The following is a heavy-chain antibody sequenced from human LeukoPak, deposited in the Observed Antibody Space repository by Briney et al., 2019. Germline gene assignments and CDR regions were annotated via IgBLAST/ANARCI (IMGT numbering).Heavy chain of an antibody. V-gene: IGHV3-21*01. CDR3: ARGRGGDNSNWFDP. Sequence: GESLRLSCAASGFTFSDYSMNWVRQAPGKGLEWVSAIIKSGSHIYYADSVKGRFTISRDNANNSLYLQMTGLRDEDTAVYYCARGRGGDNSNWFDPWGPGTLVTVSS. CDR1: GFTFSDYS. CDR2: IIKSGSHI. D-gene: IGHD1-20*01. J-gene: IGHJ5*02.